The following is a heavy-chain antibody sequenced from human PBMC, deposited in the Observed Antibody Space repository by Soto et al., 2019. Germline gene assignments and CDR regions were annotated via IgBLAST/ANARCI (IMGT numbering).Heavy chain of an antibody. D-gene: IGHD6-13*01. CDR2: IYYSGST. V-gene: IGHV4-39*01. CDR1: GGSISSSSYY. CDR3: ARFSSSWYEAIDY. Sequence: SETLSLTCTVSGGSISSSSYYWGWIRQPPGKGLEWIGSIYYSGSTYYNPSLKSRVTISVDTSKNQFSLKLSSVTAADTAVYYCARFSSSWYEAIDYWGQGTLVTVSS. J-gene: IGHJ4*02.